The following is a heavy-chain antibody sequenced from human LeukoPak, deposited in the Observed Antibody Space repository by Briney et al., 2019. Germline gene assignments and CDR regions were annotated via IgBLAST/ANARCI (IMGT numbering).Heavy chain of an antibody. CDR1: GGSISSSNYY. V-gene: IGHV4-39*01. Sequence: SETLSLTCTVSGGSISSSNYYWGWVRQPPGKGLEWIANIYYSGSTYYSPSLRRQGTISVDTSKNQFSLKLTSVTAADTAVYYCARHASVSGNWRRPLDYWGEGSLVTVSS. D-gene: IGHD3-3*01. J-gene: IGHJ4*02. CDR3: ARHASVSGNWRRPLDY. CDR2: IYYSGST.